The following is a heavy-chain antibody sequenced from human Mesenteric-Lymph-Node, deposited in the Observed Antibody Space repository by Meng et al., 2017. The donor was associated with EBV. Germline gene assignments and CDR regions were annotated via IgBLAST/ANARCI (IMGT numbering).Heavy chain of an antibody. V-gene: IGHV4-34*01. CDR3: ARMEYTYHWYFDL. J-gene: IGHJ2*01. CDR2: INHSGST. D-gene: IGHD1-1*01. Sequence: QVQLQQWGAGLLKPSETLSLNCAVYGGSFSAYYWTWIRQPTGKGLEWIGEINHSGSTIYNPSLKSRVTMSVDTSKSQFSLKLSSVTAADTAVYFCARMEYTYHWYFDLWGPGTLVTASS. CDR1: GGSFSAYY.